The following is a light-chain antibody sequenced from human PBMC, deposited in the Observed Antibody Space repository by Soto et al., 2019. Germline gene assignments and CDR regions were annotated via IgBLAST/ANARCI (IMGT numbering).Light chain of an antibody. CDR1: QTITTY. J-gene: IGKJ5*01. Sequence: DIQMTQSPSSLSASVGDRVTITCRASQTITTYLNWYQHKPGKAPKLLIYAAISLQSGVPSRLSGSGSGTDFSLTISSLQPDDVATYYCQNYNSAPVTFGQGTRLEIK. V-gene: IGKV1-39*01. CDR2: AAI. CDR3: QNYNSAPVT.